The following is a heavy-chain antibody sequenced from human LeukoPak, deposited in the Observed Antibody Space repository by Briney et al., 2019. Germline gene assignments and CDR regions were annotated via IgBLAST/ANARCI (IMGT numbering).Heavy chain of an antibody. D-gene: IGHD3-10*01. V-gene: IGHV3-23*01. Sequence: PGGSLRLSCAASGFTFSSCAMSWVRQAPGKGLEWVSAISGSGGSTYYADSVKGRFTISRDNSKNTLYLQMNSLRAEDTAVYYCATDSHRNLRDYYGSGNYDFDYWGQGTLVTVSS. CDR3: ATDSHRNLRDYYGSGNYDFDY. CDR2: ISGSGGST. CDR1: GFTFSSCA. J-gene: IGHJ4*02.